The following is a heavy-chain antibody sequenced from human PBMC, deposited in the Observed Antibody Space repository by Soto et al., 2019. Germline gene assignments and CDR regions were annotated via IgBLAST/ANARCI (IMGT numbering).Heavy chain of an antibody. CDR2: MNPNSGNT. V-gene: IGHV1-8*01. CDR3: ARGFRNNWNHADY. Sequence: WASVKVSCKASGYTFTSYDINWVRQATGQGLEWMGWMNPNSGNTGYAQKFQGRVTMTRNTSISTAYMELSSLRSEDTAVYYCARGFRNNWNHADYWGQGTLVTVSS. D-gene: IGHD1-20*01. CDR1: GYTFTSYD. J-gene: IGHJ4*02.